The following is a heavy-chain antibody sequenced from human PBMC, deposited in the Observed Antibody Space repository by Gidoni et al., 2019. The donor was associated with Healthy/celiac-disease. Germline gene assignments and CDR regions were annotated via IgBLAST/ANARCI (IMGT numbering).Heavy chain of an antibody. V-gene: IGHV3-49*04. CDR1: GFTFGDYA. CDR2: IRSKAYGGTT. D-gene: IGHD3-10*01. Sequence: EVQLVESGGGLVQPGRSLRLSCPSSGFTFGDYAMSWVRQVPGKGLEWVGFIRSKAYGGTTEYAASVKGRFTISRDDSKSIAYLQMNSLKTEDTAVYYCTRGLPMVRGVKSMDVWGQGTTVTVSS. CDR3: TRGLPMVRGVKSMDV. J-gene: IGHJ6*02.